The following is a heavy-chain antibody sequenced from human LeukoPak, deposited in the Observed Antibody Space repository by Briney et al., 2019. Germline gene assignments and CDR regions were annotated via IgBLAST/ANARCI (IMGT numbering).Heavy chain of an antibody. CDR3: ASLVDTAMSY. Sequence: SETLSLTCTVSGGSISSYYWSWIRQPPGKGLEWIGCIYYSGSTNYNPSLKSRVTISVDTSKNQFSLKLSSVTAADTAVYYCASLVDTAMSYWGQGTLVTVSS. D-gene: IGHD5-18*01. CDR1: GGSISSYY. CDR2: IYYSGST. V-gene: IGHV4-59*08. J-gene: IGHJ4*02.